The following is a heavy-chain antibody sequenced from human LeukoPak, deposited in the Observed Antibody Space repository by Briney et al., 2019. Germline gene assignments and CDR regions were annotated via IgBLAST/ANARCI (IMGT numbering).Heavy chain of an antibody. CDR1: GGSISGYY. Sequence: KASETLSLTCTVSGGSISGYYWSWIRQPAGKGLEWIGRIYTSGSTNYNPSLKSRVTMSVDTSKNQFSLKLSSVTAADTAVYYCARDSSSWPNWFDPWGQGTLVTVSS. V-gene: IGHV4-4*07. D-gene: IGHD6-13*01. CDR3: ARDSSSWPNWFDP. CDR2: IYTSGST. J-gene: IGHJ5*02.